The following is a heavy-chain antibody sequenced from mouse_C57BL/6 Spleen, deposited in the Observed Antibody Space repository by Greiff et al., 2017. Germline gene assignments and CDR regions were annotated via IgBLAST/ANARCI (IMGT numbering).Heavy chain of an antibody. CDR2: ISYDGSN. D-gene: IGHD1-1*01. CDR3: ARLDYYGSSYYFDY. V-gene: IGHV3-6*01. J-gene: IGHJ2*01. Sequence: EVKLLESGPGLVKPSQSLSLTCSVTGYSITSGYYWNWIRQFPGTKLEWMGYISYDGSNNYNPSLKNRISITRDTSKNQFFLKLNSVTTEDTATYYCARLDYYGSSYYFDYWGQGTTLTVSS. CDR1: GYSITSGYY.